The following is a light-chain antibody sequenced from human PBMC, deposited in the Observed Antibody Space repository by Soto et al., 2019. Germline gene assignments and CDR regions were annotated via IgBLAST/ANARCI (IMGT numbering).Light chain of an antibody. V-gene: IGLV2-23*01. CDR2: EGS. J-gene: IGLJ2*01. CDR3: CSYAGSSTPHVV. CDR1: SSDVGSYNL. Sequence: QSVLTQPASVSGSPGQSITISCTGTSSDVGSYNLVSWYQQHPGKAPKPMIYEGSKRPSGVSNRFSGSKSGNTASLTISGLQAEDEADYYCCSYAGSSTPHVVFGGGTQLTVL.